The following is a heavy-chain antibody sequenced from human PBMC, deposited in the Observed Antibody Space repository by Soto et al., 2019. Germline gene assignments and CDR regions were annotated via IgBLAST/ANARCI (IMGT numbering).Heavy chain of an antibody. Sequence: ASVKVSCKASGYTFTSYGISWVRQAPGQGLEWMGWISAYNGNTNYAQKLQGRVTMTTDTSTSTAYMGLRSLGSDDTAVYYCARDGGSGSLDAFDIWGQGTMVTVSS. CDR2: ISAYNGNT. D-gene: IGHD3-10*01. V-gene: IGHV1-18*01. CDR1: GYTFTSYG. CDR3: ARDGGSGSLDAFDI. J-gene: IGHJ3*02.